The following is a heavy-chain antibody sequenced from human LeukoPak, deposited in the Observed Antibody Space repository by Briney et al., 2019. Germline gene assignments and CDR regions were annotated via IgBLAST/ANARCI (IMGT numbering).Heavy chain of an antibody. Sequence: PSETLSHTCTVSGDSMIDNNFYWGWTRQSPQKGLEWIASIYYNGRSLYNPSLRSRVTISLDAPKNQIFLKLSSVTAADTAVYYCTKDSFGAVRDSWGRGILVTVFS. D-gene: IGHD1-26*01. CDR2: IYYNGRS. V-gene: IGHV4-39*07. J-gene: IGHJ5*02. CDR3: TKDSFGAVRDS. CDR1: GDSMIDNNFY.